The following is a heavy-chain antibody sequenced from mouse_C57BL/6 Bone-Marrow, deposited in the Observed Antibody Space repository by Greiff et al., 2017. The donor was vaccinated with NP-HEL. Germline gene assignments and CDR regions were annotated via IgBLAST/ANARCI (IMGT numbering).Heavy chain of an antibody. CDR1: GFTFSSYA. CDR3: ARDQEELGRGFAY. V-gene: IGHV5-4*01. Sequence: EVMLVESGGGLVKPGGSLKLSCAASGFTFSSYAMSWVRQTPEKRLEWVATISDGGSYTYYPDNVKGRFTISRDNAKNNLYLQMSHLKSEDTAMYYCARDQEELGRGFAYWGQGTLVTVSA. J-gene: IGHJ3*01. D-gene: IGHD4-1*01. CDR2: ISDGGSYT.